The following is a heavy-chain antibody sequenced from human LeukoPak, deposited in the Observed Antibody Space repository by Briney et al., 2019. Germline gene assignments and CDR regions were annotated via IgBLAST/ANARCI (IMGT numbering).Heavy chain of an antibody. J-gene: IGHJ4*02. CDR1: GFTFSGYT. CDR3: VREGRFRDD. Sequence: PGESLRLSCAASGFTFSGYTMNWVRQAPGQGLEWVSSINGGSTYIYYADSLKGRFTVSRDNAKSSVSLQMNSLGAEDTSVYYCVREGRFRDDWGQGSLVTVSS. D-gene: IGHD3-3*01. V-gene: IGHV3-21*01. CDR2: INGGSTYI.